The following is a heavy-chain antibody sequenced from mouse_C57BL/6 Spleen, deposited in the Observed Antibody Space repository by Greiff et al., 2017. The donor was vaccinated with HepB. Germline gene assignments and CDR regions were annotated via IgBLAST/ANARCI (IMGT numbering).Heavy chain of an antibody. V-gene: IGHV1-42*01. J-gene: IGHJ3*01. D-gene: IGHD2-1*01. CDR1: GYSFTGYY. CDR2: INPSTGGT. CDR3: ARGGYYGNYVFAWFAY. Sequence: VQLKESGPELVKPGASVKISCKASGYSFTGYYMNWVKQSPEKSLEWIGEINPSTGGTTYNQKFKAKATLTVDKSSSTAYMQLKSLTSEDSAVYYCARGGYYGNYVFAWFAYWGQGTLVTVSA.